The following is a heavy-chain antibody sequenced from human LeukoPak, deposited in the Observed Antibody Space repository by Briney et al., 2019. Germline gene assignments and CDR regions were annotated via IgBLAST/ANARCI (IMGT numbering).Heavy chain of an antibody. CDR1: GFTFSSYE. Sequence: GGSLRLSCAASGFTFSSYEMNWVRQAPGKGLEWVSYISSSGSTIYYADSVKGRFTISRDNAKNSLYLQMNSLRAEDTAVYYCARDLTHIAVASNWFGPWGQGTLVTVSS. V-gene: IGHV3-48*03. CDR3: ARDLTHIAVASNWFGP. CDR2: ISSSGSTI. D-gene: IGHD6-19*01. J-gene: IGHJ5*02.